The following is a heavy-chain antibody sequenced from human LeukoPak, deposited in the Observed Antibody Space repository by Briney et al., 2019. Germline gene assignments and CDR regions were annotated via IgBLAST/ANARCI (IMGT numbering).Heavy chain of an antibody. CDR2: IYYSGST. V-gene: IGHV4-30-4*01. J-gene: IGHJ4*02. D-gene: IGHD3-22*01. CDR3: ARVNYYDSSVSY. Sequence: PSETLSLTCTVSGGSISSGDYYWSWIRQPPGKGLEWIGYIYYSGSTYYNPSLKSRVTISVDTSKNQFSLKLSSVTAADTAVYYCARVNYYDSSVSYWGQGTLVTVSS. CDR1: GGSISSGDYY.